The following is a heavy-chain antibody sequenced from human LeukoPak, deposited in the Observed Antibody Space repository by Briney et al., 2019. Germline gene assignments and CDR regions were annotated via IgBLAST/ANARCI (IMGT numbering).Heavy chain of an antibody. CDR1: GYTFTSYD. D-gene: IGHD3-22*01. CDR3: ARSITMIVVVGLHDAFDL. V-gene: IGHV1-69*13. CDR2: IIPIFGTA. Sequence: ASVKVSCKASGYTFTSYDISWVRQAPGQGLEWMGGIIPIFGTANYAQKFQGRVTITADESTSTAYMELSSLRSEDTAVYYCARSITMIVVVGLHDAFDLWGQGTMVTVSS. J-gene: IGHJ3*01.